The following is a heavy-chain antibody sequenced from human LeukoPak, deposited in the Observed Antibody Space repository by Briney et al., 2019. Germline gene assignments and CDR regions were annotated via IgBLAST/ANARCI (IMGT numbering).Heavy chain of an antibody. CDR1: GYTFTGYY. D-gene: IGHD2-8*02. V-gene: IGHV1-69*05. CDR3: ARAPTGYYYYYMDV. CDR2: IIPIFGTA. J-gene: IGHJ6*03. Sequence: SVKVSCKASGYTFTGYYMHWVRQAPGQGLEWMGGIIPIFGTANYAQKFQGRVTITTDESTSTAYMELSSLRSEDTAVYYCARAPTGYYYYYMDVWGKGTTVTVSS.